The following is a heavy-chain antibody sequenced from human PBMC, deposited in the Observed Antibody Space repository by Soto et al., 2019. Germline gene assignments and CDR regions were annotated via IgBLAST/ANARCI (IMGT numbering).Heavy chain of an antibody. J-gene: IGHJ6*03. CDR3: ARGVGYYGSGSQAYYYYYMDV. CDR1: GYTFTSYY. CDR2: INPSGGST. Sequence: ASVKVSCKASGYTFTSYYMHWVRQAPGQGLEWMGIINPSGGSTSYAQKFQGRVTMTRDTSTSTVYMELSSLRSEDTAVYYCARGVGYYGSGSQAYYYYYMDVWGKGTTVTVSS. V-gene: IGHV1-46*03. D-gene: IGHD3-10*01.